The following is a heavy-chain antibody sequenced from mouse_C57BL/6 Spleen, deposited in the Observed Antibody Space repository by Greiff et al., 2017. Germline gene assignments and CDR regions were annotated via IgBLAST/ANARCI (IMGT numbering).Heavy chain of an antibody. J-gene: IGHJ3*01. CDR3: ARKGYSNCEGWFAY. V-gene: IGHV5-9*01. Sequence: EVQVVESGGGLVKPGGSLKLSCAASGFTFSSYTMSWVRQTPEKRLEWVATISGGGGNTYYPDSVKGRFTISRDNAKNTRYLQMSSLRSEDTALYYCARKGYSNCEGWFAYWGQGTLVTVSA. CDR1: GFTFSSYT. CDR2: ISGGGGNT. D-gene: IGHD2-5*01.